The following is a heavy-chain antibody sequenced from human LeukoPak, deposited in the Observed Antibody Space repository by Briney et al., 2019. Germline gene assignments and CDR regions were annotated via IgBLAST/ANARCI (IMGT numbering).Heavy chain of an antibody. Sequence: VATVTVSCTASGYTFTSYGFSWVRKAPGQGQERMGWISAYNGNTNYAQTLQSSVTMTTDTSTSTAYTELRSLRSDDTAVYYCARGPRSDGFDYWGQGTLVTVSS. V-gene: IGHV1-18*04. J-gene: IGHJ4*02. CDR2: ISAYNGNT. CDR1: GYTFTSYG. CDR3: ARGPRSDGFDY. D-gene: IGHD3-3*01.